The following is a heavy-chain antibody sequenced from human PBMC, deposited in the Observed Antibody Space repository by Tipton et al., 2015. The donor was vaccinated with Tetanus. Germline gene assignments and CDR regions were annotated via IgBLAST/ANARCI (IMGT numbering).Heavy chain of an antibody. D-gene: IGHD6-13*01. CDR3: VRVGAISGTHSLDY. CDR2: TRKKANKYST. CDR1: GFTFSDHY. J-gene: IGHJ4*02. V-gene: IGHV3-72*01. Sequence: SLRLSCAASGFTFSDHYMDWVRQAPGKGLEWVGRTRKKANKYSTDYGASVKGRFTVSRDDSRNSLYLQMNSLKIEDTAVYYCVRVGAISGTHSLDYWGQGALVTVAS.